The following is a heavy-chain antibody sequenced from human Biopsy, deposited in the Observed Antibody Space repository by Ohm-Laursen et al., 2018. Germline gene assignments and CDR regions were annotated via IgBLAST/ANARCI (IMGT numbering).Heavy chain of an antibody. Sequence: SDTLSLTCTVSGGPIDSYYWSWIRQPPGKALEWIGYIYFTGRTSYNPSLKSRVTMSVNTSKKQFSLRLSSVTAADTAVYYCARDYDTSGYYYVSWGQGALVTVSS. CDR2: IYFTGRT. D-gene: IGHD3-22*01. J-gene: IGHJ5*02. CDR1: GGPIDSYY. V-gene: IGHV4-59*08. CDR3: ARDYDTSGYYYVS.